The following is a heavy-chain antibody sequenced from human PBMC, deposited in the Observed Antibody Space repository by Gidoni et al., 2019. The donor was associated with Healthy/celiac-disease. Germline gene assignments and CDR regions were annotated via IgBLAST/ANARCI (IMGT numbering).Heavy chain of an antibody. V-gene: IGHV4-59*01. D-gene: IGHD4-17*01. J-gene: IGHJ3*02. CDR2: IYYSGST. CDR1: GGSISSYY. CDR3: ARDGYGDYWGPRRPFDAFDI. Sequence: QVQLQESGPGLVKPSETLSLTCTVSGGSISSYYWSWIRQPPGKGLEWIGYIYYSGSTNYNPSLKSRVTISVDTSKNQFSLKLSSVTAADTAVYYCARDGYGDYWGPRRPFDAFDIWGQGTMVTVSS.